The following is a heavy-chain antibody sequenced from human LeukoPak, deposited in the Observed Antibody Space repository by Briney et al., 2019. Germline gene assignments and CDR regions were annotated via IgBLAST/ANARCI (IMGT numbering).Heavy chain of an antibody. V-gene: IGHV3-74*01. J-gene: IGHJ4*02. CDR2: INSDGSST. Sequence: GGSLRLSCAASGFTFSSYWMHWVRQAPGKGLVWVSRINSDGSSTSYADSVKGRFTISRDNAKNSLYLQMNSLRAEDTAVYYCARGPMVRGPDYWGQGTLVTVSS. CDR3: ARGPMVRGPDY. D-gene: IGHD3-10*01. CDR1: GFTFSSYW.